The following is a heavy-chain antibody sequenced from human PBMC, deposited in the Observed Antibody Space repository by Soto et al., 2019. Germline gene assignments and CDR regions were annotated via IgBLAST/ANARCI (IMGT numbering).Heavy chain of an antibody. V-gene: IGHV1-24*01. J-gene: IGHJ5*02. CDR3: AIRGYVDYNWFDP. D-gene: IGHD3-16*01. CDR2: FDPEDGET. CDR1: GYTLTELS. Sequence: GASVKVSCKVSGYTLTELSMHWVRQAPGKGLEWMGGFDPEDGETIYAQKFQGRVTMTEDTSTDTAYMELSSPRSEDTAVYYCAIRGYVDYNWFDPWGQGTLVTVSS.